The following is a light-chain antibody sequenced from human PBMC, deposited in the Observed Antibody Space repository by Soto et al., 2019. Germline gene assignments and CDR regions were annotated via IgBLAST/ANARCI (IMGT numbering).Light chain of an antibody. J-gene: IGKJ1*01. CDR3: HQRQSWPRT. CDR1: QYINTR. Sequence: MTQSPSTRSGSVGDRVTLSCRASQYINTRLAWYQHRPGQAPRLLIYQTSIRAAGIPARFSASGSGTDFTLTISDVQPEDFALYYCHQRQSWPRTFGQGTKVDIK. CDR2: QTS. V-gene: IGKV3D-15*03.